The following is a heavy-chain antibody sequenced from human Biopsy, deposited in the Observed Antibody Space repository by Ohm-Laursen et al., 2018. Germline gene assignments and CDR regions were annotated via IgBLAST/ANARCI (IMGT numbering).Heavy chain of an antibody. V-gene: IGHV4-34*01. CDR3: ATGPKRLTGTSYFES. J-gene: IGHJ4*02. CDR2: INQSGST. D-gene: IGHD1-7*01. CDR1: GESSSGYF. Sequence: GTLSLTCAVNGESSSGYFWNWIRQPPGKGLEWIGEINQSGSTKYNPSLKRRATLSADSSNSQFSLRLTSVTAADTAVYYCATGPKRLTGTSYFESWGRGILVTVSS.